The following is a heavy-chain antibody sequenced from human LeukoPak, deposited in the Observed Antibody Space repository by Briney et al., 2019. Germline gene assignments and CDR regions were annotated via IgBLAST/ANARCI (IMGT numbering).Heavy chain of an antibody. CDR1: GGSFSGYY. J-gene: IGHJ4*02. V-gene: IGHV4-34*01. D-gene: IGHD6-6*01. CDR2: INHSGST. Sequence: SETLSLTCAVYGGSFSGYYWSWIRQPPGKGLEWIGEINHSGSTNYNPSLKSRVTISVDTSKNQFSLKLSSVTAADTAVYYCARGRIAARYWGQGTLVTVSP. CDR3: ARGRIAARY.